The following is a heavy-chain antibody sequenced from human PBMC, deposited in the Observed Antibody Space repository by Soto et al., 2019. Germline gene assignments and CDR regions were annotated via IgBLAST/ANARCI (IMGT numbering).Heavy chain of an antibody. V-gene: IGHV4-59*01. Sequence: PSETLSLTYTVSGASIISFYWGWIRQSPGKGLEWMAYISNAGNRNFNPSLQGRVTISMDTSKNQFSLRMNSVTAADTAVYYCAKVRGSSGSYYFDFWGLGTLVTVSS. CDR3: AKVRGSSGSYYFDF. D-gene: IGHD1-26*01. CDR1: GASIISFY. J-gene: IGHJ4*02. CDR2: ISNAGNR.